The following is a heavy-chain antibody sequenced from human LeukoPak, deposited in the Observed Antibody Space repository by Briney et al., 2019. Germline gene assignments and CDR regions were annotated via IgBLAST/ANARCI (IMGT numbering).Heavy chain of an antibody. CDR2: ISGSGGST. J-gene: IGHJ6*02. CDR3: AKEGRYGVYGMDV. CDR1: GFTFSSYA. Sequence: GGSLRLSCAASGFTFSSYAMSWVRQAPGKGLEWVSAISGSGGSTHYADSVKGRLTISRDNSKNTLYLQMNSLRAEDTAVYYCAKEGRYGVYGMDVWGQGTTVTVFS. D-gene: IGHD4-17*01. V-gene: IGHV3-23*01.